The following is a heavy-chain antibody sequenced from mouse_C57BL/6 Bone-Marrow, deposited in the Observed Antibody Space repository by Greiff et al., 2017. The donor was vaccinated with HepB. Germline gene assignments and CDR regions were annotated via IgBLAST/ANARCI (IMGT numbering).Heavy chain of an antibody. CDR3: ARGRRVFAY. J-gene: IGHJ3*01. D-gene: IGHD2-12*01. Sequence: QVQLQQSGPELVKPGASVKISCKASGYAFSSSWMNWVKQRPGKGLEWIGRIYPGDGDTNYNGKFKGKATLTADKSSSTAYMQLSSLTSEDSAVYFCARGRRVFAYWGQGTLVTVSA. V-gene: IGHV1-82*01. CDR1: GYAFSSSW. CDR2: IYPGDGDT.